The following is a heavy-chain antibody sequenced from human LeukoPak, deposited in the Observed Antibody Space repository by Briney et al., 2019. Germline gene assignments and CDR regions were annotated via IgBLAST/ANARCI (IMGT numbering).Heavy chain of an antibody. Sequence: SETLSLTCSVSGGSISTHFWSWVRQPPGKGLECIGYMYNGGTTHYYPSFKSRVTISVDTSKNQVSLKLSSVTAADTTVYYFASQLAVTYGSGAPRFYYGMDVWGQGTTVTVSS. CDR2: MYNGGTT. D-gene: IGHD3-10*01. CDR3: ASQLAVTYGSGAPRFYYGMDV. J-gene: IGHJ6*02. V-gene: IGHV4-59*08. CDR1: GGSISTHF.